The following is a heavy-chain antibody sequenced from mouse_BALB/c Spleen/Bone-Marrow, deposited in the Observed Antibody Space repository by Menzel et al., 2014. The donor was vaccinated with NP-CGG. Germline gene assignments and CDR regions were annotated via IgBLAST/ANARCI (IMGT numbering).Heavy chain of an antibody. V-gene: IGHV14-3*02. CDR3: ASHYYGSYGLAY. Sequence: VQLQQSGAELVKPGASVKLSCTASGFNIKDTYMHWVKQRPEQGLEWIGRIDPANGNIKYDPKFQGKATITADTSSNTAYLQLNSLTSEDTAVYYGASHYYGSYGLAYWGQGTLVTVSA. CDR2: IDPANGNI. D-gene: IGHD1-1*01. CDR1: GFNIKDTY. J-gene: IGHJ3*01.